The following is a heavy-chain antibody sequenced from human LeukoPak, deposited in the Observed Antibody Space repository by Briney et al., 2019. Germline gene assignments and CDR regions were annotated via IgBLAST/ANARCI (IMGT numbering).Heavy chain of an antibody. CDR3: AKLSLGDFEYFDY. Sequence: GGSLRLSCVSSGFIFSSYVMSWVRQAPGKGLEWVSSISVAGATTDYADSVKGRFTISRDNSKSTVYLQMNGLRVEDTALYYCAKLSLGDFEYFDYWGQGTLVTVSS. J-gene: IGHJ4*02. CDR1: GFIFSSYV. CDR2: ISVAGATT. V-gene: IGHV3-23*01. D-gene: IGHD2-21*02.